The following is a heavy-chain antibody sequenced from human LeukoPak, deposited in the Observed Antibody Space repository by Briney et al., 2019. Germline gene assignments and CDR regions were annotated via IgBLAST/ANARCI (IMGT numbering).Heavy chain of an antibody. CDR1: GFTFGDYA. D-gene: IGHD5-18*01. V-gene: IGHV3-49*03. CDR2: IRSKAYGGTT. J-gene: IGHJ4*02. Sequence: GGSLRLSCTASGFTFGDYAMSWFRQAPGKGLEWVGFIRSKAYGGTTEYAASVKGRFTISRDDSKSIAYLQMNSVKTENTAVYISPRQGAGYSSISVTPYWGQGTLVTVSS. CDR3: PRQGAGYSSISVTPY.